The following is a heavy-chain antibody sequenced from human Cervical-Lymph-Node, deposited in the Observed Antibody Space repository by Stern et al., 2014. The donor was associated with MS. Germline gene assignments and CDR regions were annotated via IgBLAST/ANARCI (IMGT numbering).Heavy chain of an antibody. D-gene: IGHD3-3*01. CDR1: GDSISTNNW. Sequence: QLQLQESGPGLVKPSGTLSLTCAVSGDSISTNNWWSWVRQPPWMGLEWLGDIHPTGGTTYNPSLNTRLGMSVAKSKTQFALTVNSVTAADTAVYYCARGPSSRTAIRSLEWHLEFWGQGTLVAVSS. V-gene: IGHV4-4*02. J-gene: IGHJ4*02. CDR2: IHPTGGT. CDR3: ARGPSSRTAIRSLEWHLEF.